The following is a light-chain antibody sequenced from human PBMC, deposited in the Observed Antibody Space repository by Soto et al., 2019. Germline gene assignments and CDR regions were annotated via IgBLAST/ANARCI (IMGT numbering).Light chain of an antibody. V-gene: IGKV1-39*01. CDR3: QQAFSAEWT. Sequence: IQMTQSPSSLSAYVVDRVSITCVASQSIGTFLNWYQQKPGEAPNLLIHTSFSLYSGVPSRFSGSGSGTDFTLTISSLQPEDFATYFCQQAFSAEWTFGQGTKVDIK. CDR1: QSIGTF. CDR2: TSF. J-gene: IGKJ1*01.